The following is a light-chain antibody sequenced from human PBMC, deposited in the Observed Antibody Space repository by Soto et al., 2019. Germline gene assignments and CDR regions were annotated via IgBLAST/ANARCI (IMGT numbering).Light chain of an antibody. J-gene: IGKJ1*01. CDR3: QQYGSSAWT. Sequence: EIVLTQSPVTLSLSPGERATLSCRASQSVSSSYLAWYQQKPGQAPRLLIYGASSRATGIPDRFSGSGSGTDFTLTISRLEPEDFAVFYRQQYGSSAWTFGQGTKVDIK. CDR2: GAS. V-gene: IGKV3-20*01. CDR1: QSVSSSY.